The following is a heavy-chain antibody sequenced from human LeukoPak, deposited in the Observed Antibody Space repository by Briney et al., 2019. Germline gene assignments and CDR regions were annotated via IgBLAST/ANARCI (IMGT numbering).Heavy chain of an antibody. Sequence: SETLSLTCAVYGGSFSGYYWSWIRQPPGEGLEWIGEINHSGSTNYNPSLKSRVTISVDTSKNQFSLKLSSVTAADTAVYYCARHGLGTFDYWGQGTLVTVSS. CDR2: INHSGST. CDR3: ARHGLGTFDY. CDR1: GGSFSGYY. J-gene: IGHJ4*02. V-gene: IGHV4-34*01.